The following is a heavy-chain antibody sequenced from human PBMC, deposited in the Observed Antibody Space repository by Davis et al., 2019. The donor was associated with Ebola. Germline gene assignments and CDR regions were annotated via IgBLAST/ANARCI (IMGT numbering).Heavy chain of an antibody. J-gene: IGHJ6*02. D-gene: IGHD5-18*01. CDR2: IFHSGSA. Sequence: SETLSLTCTVSGGSISSGIYPCNWIRHPPGKGLEWIGYIFHSGSAYYNPSLKSRVTISLDMSKHQFSLNLTSVTAADTAVYYCARGADTAMVSMDVWGQGTTVTVSS. CDR3: ARGADTAMVSMDV. CDR1: GGSISSGIYP. V-gene: IGHV4-30-2*01.